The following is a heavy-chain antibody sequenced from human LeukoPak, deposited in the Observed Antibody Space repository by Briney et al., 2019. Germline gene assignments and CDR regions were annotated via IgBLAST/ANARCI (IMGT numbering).Heavy chain of an antibody. V-gene: IGHV3-21*04. CDR2: ITSSSSYI. D-gene: IGHD2-2*03. CDR1: GFTFSSYT. J-gene: IGHJ4*02. Sequence: GGSLRLSCAASGFTFSSYTMNWVRQAPGKGLEWVSSITSSSSYIYYADSVKGRFTISRDNAKNSLCLQMNSLRDEDTAVYYCAKDSHWILFDDWGQGTLVTVSS. CDR3: AKDSHWILFDD.